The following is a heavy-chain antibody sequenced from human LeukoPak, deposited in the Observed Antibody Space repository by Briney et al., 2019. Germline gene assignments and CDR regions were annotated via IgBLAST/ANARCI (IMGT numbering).Heavy chain of an antibody. CDR2: ISAYNGNT. CDR1: GYTFTSYG. V-gene: IGHV1-18*01. J-gene: IGHJ4*02. Sequence: GASVKVSCKASGYTFTSYGISWVRQAPGQGLEWMGWISAYNGNTNYAQKLQGRVTMTTDTSTSTAYMELRSLRSDDTAVYYCARDSRGGSSWYFVSEEFDYWGQGTLVTVSS. CDR3: ARDSRGGSSWYFVSEEFDY. D-gene: IGHD6-13*01.